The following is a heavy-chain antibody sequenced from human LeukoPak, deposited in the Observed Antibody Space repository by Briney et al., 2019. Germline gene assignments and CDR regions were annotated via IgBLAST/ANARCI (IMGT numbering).Heavy chain of an antibody. CDR1: GYTFTSYD. Sequence: ASVKVSCKASGYTFTSYDINWVRQATGQGLEWMGWMNPNSGNTGYAQKFQGRVTMTRNTSISTAYMELSSLRSEDTAVYYCARDLSPSGYYYGMDVWGQGTTVTVSS. V-gene: IGHV1-8*01. CDR3: ARDLSPSGYYYGMDV. CDR2: MNPNSGNT. J-gene: IGHJ6*02.